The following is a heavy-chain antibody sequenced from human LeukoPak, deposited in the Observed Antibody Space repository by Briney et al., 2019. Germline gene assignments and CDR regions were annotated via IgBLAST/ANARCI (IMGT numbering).Heavy chain of an antibody. CDR2: TIPIFGTA. Sequence: ASVKVSCKASGGTFSSYAISWVRQAPGQGLEWMGGTIPIFGTANYAQKFQGRVTITADESTSTAYMELSSLRSEDTAVYYCARESFTVTTFFDYWGQGTLVTVSS. J-gene: IGHJ4*02. CDR3: ARESFTVTTFFDY. V-gene: IGHV1-69*13. D-gene: IGHD4-17*01. CDR1: GGTFSSYA.